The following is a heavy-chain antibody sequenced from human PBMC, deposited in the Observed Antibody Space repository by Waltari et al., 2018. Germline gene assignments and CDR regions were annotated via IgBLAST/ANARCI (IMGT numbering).Heavy chain of an antibody. J-gene: IGHJ4*02. CDR1: GFPFSSYA. CDR3: AKEPSRIAARHFDY. CDR2: ISGSGGST. D-gene: IGHD6-6*01. Sequence: EVQLLESGGGLVQPGGSLSLSCAASGFPFSSYAMTWIRQAPGKGLEWVSAISGSGGSTYYADSVKGRFTISRDNSKNTLYLQMNSLRAEDTAVYYCAKEPSRIAARHFDYWGQGTLVTVSS. V-gene: IGHV3-23*01.